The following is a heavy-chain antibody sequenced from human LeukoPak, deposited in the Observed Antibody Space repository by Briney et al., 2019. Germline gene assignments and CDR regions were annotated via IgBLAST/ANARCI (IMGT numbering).Heavy chain of an antibody. Sequence: GGSLRLSCAASGFTFSSYEMNWVRQAPGKGLEWVSSISPDSNHIYYADSVRGRFTMSRDDSQNSLHLRMNSLRADDTAVYYCTRLLLESSPPNDFWGQGTLVAVST. CDR2: ISPDSNHI. CDR1: GFTFSSYE. V-gene: IGHV3-21*01. J-gene: IGHJ4*02. D-gene: IGHD3-3*01. CDR3: TRLLLESSPPNDF.